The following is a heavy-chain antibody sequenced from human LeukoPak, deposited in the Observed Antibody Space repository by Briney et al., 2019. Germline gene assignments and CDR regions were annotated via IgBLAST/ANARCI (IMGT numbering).Heavy chain of an antibody. Sequence: GGSLRLSCAASGFTVSSYYMSWVRQAPGKGLEWVSIIYSGGSTYYADSVKGRFTISRDNSKNTLYLQMNSLRAEDTAVYYCAKGGPAYYDFWSGYPDYWGQGTLVTVSS. V-gene: IGHV3-66*02. J-gene: IGHJ4*02. D-gene: IGHD3-3*01. CDR1: GFTVSSYY. CDR2: IYSGGST. CDR3: AKGGPAYYDFWSGYPDY.